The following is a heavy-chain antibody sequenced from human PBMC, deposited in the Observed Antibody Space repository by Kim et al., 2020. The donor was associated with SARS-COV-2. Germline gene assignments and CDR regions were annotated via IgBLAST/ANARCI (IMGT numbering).Heavy chain of an antibody. Sequence: ASVTVSCKASGYTFTSYYMHWVRQAPGQGLEWMGIINPSGGSTSYAQKFQGRVTMTRDTSTSTVYMELSSLRSEDTAVHYCARFSVYCSGGSCYGDAFDIWGQGTMVTVSS. D-gene: IGHD2-15*01. CDR1: GYTFTSYY. CDR2: INPSGGST. CDR3: ARFSVYCSGGSCYGDAFDI. J-gene: IGHJ3*02. V-gene: IGHV1-46*01.